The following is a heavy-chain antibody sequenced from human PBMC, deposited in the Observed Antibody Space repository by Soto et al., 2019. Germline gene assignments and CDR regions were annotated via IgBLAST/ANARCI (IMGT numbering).Heavy chain of an antibody. J-gene: IGHJ6*02. Sequence: SVKVSCKASGFTFTSSAVQWVRQARGQRLEWIGWIVVGSGNTNYAQKFQERVTITRDMSTSTAYMELSSLRSEDTAVYYCAAVFFFAAEFLNYSYYGMDFWGQGTRVTVS. CDR3: AAVFFFAAEFLNYSYYGMDF. CDR1: GFTFTSSA. D-gene: IGHD3-3*01. V-gene: IGHV1-58*01. CDR2: IVVGSGNT.